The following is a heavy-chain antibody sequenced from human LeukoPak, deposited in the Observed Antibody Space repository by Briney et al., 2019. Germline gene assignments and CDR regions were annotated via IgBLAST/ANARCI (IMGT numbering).Heavy chain of an antibody. CDR3: ARDTRGESDY. Sequence: SGGSLRLSCAASGFTFSSYAMSWVRQAPGKELEWVSAISGSGGSTYYADSVKGRFTISRDNAKNSLYLQMNSLRAEDTAVYYCARDTRGESDYWGQGTLVTVSS. J-gene: IGHJ4*02. CDR2: ISGSGGST. CDR1: GFTFSSYA. V-gene: IGHV3-23*01. D-gene: IGHD2-2*01.